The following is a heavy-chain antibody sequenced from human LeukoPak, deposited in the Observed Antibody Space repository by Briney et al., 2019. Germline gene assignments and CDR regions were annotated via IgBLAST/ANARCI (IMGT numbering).Heavy chain of an antibody. Sequence: PSETLSLTCTVSGGSISSRSYYWGWIRQPPGKGLVWIGKISDSGNSYYSPSLRSRVTISIDTSKNQFSLKLSSVTATDTAVYYCARGEKALDYFDYWGQGTLVTVSS. J-gene: IGHJ4*02. V-gene: IGHV4-39*01. CDR3: ARGEKALDYFDY. CDR2: ISDSGNS. CDR1: GGSISSRSYY. D-gene: IGHD3-16*01.